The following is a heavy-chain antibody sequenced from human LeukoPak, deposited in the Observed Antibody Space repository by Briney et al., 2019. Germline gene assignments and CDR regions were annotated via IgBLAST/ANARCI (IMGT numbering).Heavy chain of an antibody. V-gene: IGHV3-23*01. D-gene: IGHD3-10*01. J-gene: IGHJ4*02. CDR2: ISGSGGST. CDR3: ASWGSGSYEGY. Sequence: GGSLRPSCAASGFTFSSYAMSWVRQAPGKGLEWVSAISGSGGSTYYADSVKGRLTISRDNSKNTLYLQMNSLRAEDTAVYYCASWGSGSYEGYWGQGTLVTVSS. CDR1: GFTFSSYA.